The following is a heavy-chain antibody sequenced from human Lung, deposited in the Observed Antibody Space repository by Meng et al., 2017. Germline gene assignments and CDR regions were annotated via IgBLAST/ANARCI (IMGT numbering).Heavy chain of an antibody. Sequence: QLHPWGAALLTPSETLSLTCVVSGGSFSDYYWSWIRQPPGKGLEWIGEINHSGSTNYNPSLESRATISVDTSQNNLSLKLSSVTAADSAVYYCARGPTTMAHDFDYWGQGTLVTVSS. J-gene: IGHJ4*02. CDR1: GGSFSDYY. CDR2: INHSGST. D-gene: IGHD4-11*01. CDR3: ARGPTTMAHDFDY. V-gene: IGHV4-34*01.